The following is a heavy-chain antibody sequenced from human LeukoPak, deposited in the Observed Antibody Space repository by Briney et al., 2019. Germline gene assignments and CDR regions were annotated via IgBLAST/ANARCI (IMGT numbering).Heavy chain of an antibody. D-gene: IGHD6-13*01. CDR3: ARWRYSSSWSYFDY. Sequence: GGSLRLSCAASGFTFSSYEMNWVRQAPGKGLEWVSYISSSGSNIYYADSVKGRFTISRDNAKNSLYLQMNSLRAEDTAVYYCARWRYSSSWSYFDYWGQGTLVTASS. CDR1: GFTFSSYE. CDR2: ISSSGSNI. J-gene: IGHJ4*02. V-gene: IGHV3-48*03.